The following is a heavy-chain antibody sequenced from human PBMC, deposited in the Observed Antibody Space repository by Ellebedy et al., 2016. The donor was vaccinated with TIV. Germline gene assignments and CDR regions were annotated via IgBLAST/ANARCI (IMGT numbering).Heavy chain of an antibody. J-gene: IGHJ5*02. Sequence: GESLKISCAASGFTFSDYAMSWIRQAPGKGLEWLSYISSSGGTIYYADSVKGRFTISRDNAKNSLYLQMNSLRAGDTAVYYCARDTRFIDQQHNWFDPWGQGTLVTVSS. CDR2: ISSSGGTI. V-gene: IGHV3-11*01. D-gene: IGHD2-2*01. CDR1: GFTFSDYA. CDR3: ARDTRFIDQQHNWFDP.